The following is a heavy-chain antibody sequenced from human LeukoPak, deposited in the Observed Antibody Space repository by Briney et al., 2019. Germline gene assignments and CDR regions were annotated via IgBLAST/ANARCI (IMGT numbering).Heavy chain of an antibody. D-gene: IGHD1-1*01. Sequence: PSETLSLTCTLSVGSISSYYWSWIRQPPGKGLEWIGYIYATGSINYNPSTKSRVTISVDTSTNQISLNLRSVTAADTALYYCARQGSELSPLGPWGQGTLVTVSS. CDR2: IYATGSI. CDR1: VGSISSYY. J-gene: IGHJ5*02. CDR3: ARQGSELSPLGP. V-gene: IGHV4-4*09.